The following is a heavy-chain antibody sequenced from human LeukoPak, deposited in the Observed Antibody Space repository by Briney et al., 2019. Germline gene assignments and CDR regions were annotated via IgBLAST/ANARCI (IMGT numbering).Heavy chain of an antibody. Sequence: ASVKVSCKVSGYTLTELSMHWVRQAPGKGLEWMGGFDPEDGETIYAQKFQGRVTMTEDTSTDTAYMELSSLRSEDTAVYYCAKGRSYDILTGWYYYGMDVWGQGTTVTVSS. D-gene: IGHD3-9*01. CDR3: AKGRSYDILTGWYYYGMDV. J-gene: IGHJ6*02. CDR1: GYTLTELS. V-gene: IGHV1-24*01. CDR2: FDPEDGET.